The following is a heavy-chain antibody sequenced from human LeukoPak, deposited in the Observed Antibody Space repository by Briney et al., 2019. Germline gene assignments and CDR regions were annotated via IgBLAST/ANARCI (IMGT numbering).Heavy chain of an antibody. CDR3: AKDMALIVGATTGFDY. CDR2: IRYDGSNK. CDR1: GFTFSSYG. D-gene: IGHD1-26*01. V-gene: IGHV3-30*02. Sequence: PGGSLRLSCAASGFTFSSYGMHWVRQAPGKGLEWVAFIRYDGSNKYYADSVKGRFTISRDNSKNTLYLQMNSLRAEDTAVYYCAKDMALIVGATTGFDYWGQGTLVTVSS. J-gene: IGHJ4*02.